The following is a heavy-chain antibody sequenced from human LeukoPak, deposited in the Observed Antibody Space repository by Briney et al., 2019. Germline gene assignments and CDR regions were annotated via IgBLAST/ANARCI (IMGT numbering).Heavy chain of an antibody. Sequence: GGSLRLSCAASGFTFSSYGMHWVRQAPGKGLEWVAVIWYDGSNKYYADSVKGRFTISRDNSKNTLYLQMNSLRAEDTAVYYCARNLYYYDSSGYYYYWGQGTLVTVSS. CDR1: GFTFSSYG. CDR3: ARNLYYYDSSGYYYY. D-gene: IGHD3-22*01. CDR2: IWYDGSNK. V-gene: IGHV3-33*01. J-gene: IGHJ4*02.